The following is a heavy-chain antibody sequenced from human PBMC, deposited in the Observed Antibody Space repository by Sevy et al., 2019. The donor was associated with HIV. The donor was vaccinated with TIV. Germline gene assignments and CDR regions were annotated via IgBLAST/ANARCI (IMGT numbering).Heavy chain of an antibody. CDR3: ARDYCSGGTCYLTLFDY. CDR2: INPNSGGT. CDR1: GYTFTGYY. J-gene: IGHJ4*02. D-gene: IGHD2-15*01. V-gene: IGHV1-2*02. Sequence: ASVKVSCKASGYTFTGYYVHWVRQAPGQGLEWMGWINPNSGGTNYAQTFQGRVTMTRDTSISTAYMELSRLGSDDTAVYYCARDYCSGGTCYLTLFDYWGQGTLVTVSS.